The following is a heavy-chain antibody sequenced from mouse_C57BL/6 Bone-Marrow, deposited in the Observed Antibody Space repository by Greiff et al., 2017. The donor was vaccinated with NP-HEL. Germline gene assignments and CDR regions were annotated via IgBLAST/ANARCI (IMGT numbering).Heavy chain of an antibody. CDR1: GFTFSSYG. J-gene: IGHJ1*03. Sequence: DVMLVESGGDLVKPGGSLKLSCAASGFTFSSYGMSWVRQTPDKRLEWVATISSGGSYTYYPDSVKGRFTISRDNAKNTLYLQMSSLKSEDTAMYYCARLIYDGYFYWYFDVWGTGTTVTVSS. V-gene: IGHV5-6*02. CDR2: ISSGGSYT. D-gene: IGHD2-3*01. CDR3: ARLIYDGYFYWYFDV.